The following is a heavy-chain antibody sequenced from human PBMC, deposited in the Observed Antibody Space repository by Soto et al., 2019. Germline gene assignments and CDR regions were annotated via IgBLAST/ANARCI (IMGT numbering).Heavy chain of an antibody. CDR2: ISAYNGNT. CDR1: GYTFTSYG. V-gene: IGHV1-18*01. J-gene: IGHJ5*02. CDR3: ARAYDFWSGYYTYYWFDP. Sequence: ASVKVSCKASGYTFTSYGISWVRQAPGQGLEWMGWISAYNGNTNYAQKLQGRVTMTTDTSTSTAYMELRSLRSDDTAVYYCARAYDFWSGYYTYYWFDPWGQGTLVTVSS. D-gene: IGHD3-3*01.